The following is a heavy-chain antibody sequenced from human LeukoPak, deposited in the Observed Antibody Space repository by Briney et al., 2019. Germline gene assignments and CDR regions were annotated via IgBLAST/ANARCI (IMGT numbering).Heavy chain of an antibody. CDR3: ARDYGGNLDYYFDY. J-gene: IGHJ4*02. V-gene: IGHV1-8*01. CDR1: GYTFTSYD. D-gene: IGHD4-17*01. Sequence: GASVKVSCKASGYTFTSYDINWVRQATGQGLEWMGWMNPNSGNTDYAQKFQGRVTMTRDTSISTAYMELSRLRSDDTAVYYCARDYGGNLDYYFDYWGQGTLVTVSS. CDR2: MNPNSGNT.